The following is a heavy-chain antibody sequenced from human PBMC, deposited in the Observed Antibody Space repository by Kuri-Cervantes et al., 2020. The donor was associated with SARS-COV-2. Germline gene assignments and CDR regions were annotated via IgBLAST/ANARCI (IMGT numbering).Heavy chain of an antibody. CDR2: ISWDGGST. CDR3: ARHTQGDN. J-gene: IGHJ4*02. Sequence: GGSLRLSCAASGFTFDDYTMHWVRQAPGKGLEWVSLISWDGGSTYYADSVKGRFTISRDNAKNMLYLQMNSLRAEDTAVYYCARHTQGDNWGQGTLVTVSS. CDR1: GFTFDDYT. V-gene: IGHV3-43*01.